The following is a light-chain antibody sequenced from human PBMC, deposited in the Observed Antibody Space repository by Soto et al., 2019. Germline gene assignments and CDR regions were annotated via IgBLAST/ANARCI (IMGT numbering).Light chain of an antibody. V-gene: IGKV1-39*01. Sequence: DIQMTQSPSSLSASVGDRVTITCRASQSNGSFLNWYQQKPGKAPKVLISAASRLQSGVPSRFTGSGSGAEFTITISSLQLEDFATYYCQQSYSTLRWTFGQGTKVEIK. CDR2: AAS. J-gene: IGKJ1*01. CDR1: QSNGSF. CDR3: QQSYSTLRWT.